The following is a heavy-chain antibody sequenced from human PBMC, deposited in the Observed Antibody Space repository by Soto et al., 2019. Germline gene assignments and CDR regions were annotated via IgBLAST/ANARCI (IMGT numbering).Heavy chain of an antibody. V-gene: IGHV2-5*01. Sequence: QITLKESGPTLVKPTQTLTLTCTFSGFSLSTGGLGVGWLRQPPGRALEWLAVIYWNDGKRYNPSLKSRLTITKDTSKNQVVLTMTDMDPVDTATYYCAHRGYGDYPRDNWFDPWGQGTLVTVSS. J-gene: IGHJ5*02. CDR1: GFSLSTGGLG. D-gene: IGHD4-17*01. CDR2: IYWNDGK. CDR3: AHRGYGDYPRDNWFDP.